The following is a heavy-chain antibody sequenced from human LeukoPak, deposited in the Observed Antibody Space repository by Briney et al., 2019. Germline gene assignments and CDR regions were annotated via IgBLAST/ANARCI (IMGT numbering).Heavy chain of an antibody. CDR3: ARQYCSTTTCYVPEFDY. Sequence: GESLQISCKGSGYSFTNYWVGWVRPMPGKGLEWMGIIYPGDSDTRYSPSFQGQVTISADRSISAAYLQWSSLQASDTAMYYCARQYCSTTTCYVPEFDYWGQGTLVTVSS. CDR2: IYPGDSDT. V-gene: IGHV5-51*01. D-gene: IGHD2-2*01. CDR1: GYSFTNYW. J-gene: IGHJ4*02.